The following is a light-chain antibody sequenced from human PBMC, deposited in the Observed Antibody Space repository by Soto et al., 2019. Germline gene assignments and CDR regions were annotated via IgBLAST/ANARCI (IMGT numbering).Light chain of an antibody. CDR2: DVS. V-gene: IGLV2-14*03. Sequence: QSVLTQPASVSGSPGLSITISCTGTSSDVGAYNFVSWYQQHPDKAPKLMIFDVSNRPSGVSNRLSGSKSGNTASLTISGLQSEDEAEYYCGSYTTSSNYVFGTGTKVNGL. CDR3: GSYTTSSNYV. CDR1: SSDVGAYNF. J-gene: IGLJ1*01.